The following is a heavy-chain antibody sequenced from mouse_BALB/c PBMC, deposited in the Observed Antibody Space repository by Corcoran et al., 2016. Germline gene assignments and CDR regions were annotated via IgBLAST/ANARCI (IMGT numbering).Heavy chain of an antibody. J-gene: IGHJ2*01. D-gene: IGHD2-2*01. CDR3: ALWFPDY. CDR2: IDPANGNT. Sequence: EVQLQQSGAELVKPGASVKLSCTASGFNSKDTYMHWVKQRPEQGLEWIGRIDPANGNTKYDPKFQGKATITADTSSNTAYLQLSSLTSEDTAVYYCALWFPDYWGQGTTLTVSS. V-gene: IGHV14-3*02. CDR1: GFNSKDTY.